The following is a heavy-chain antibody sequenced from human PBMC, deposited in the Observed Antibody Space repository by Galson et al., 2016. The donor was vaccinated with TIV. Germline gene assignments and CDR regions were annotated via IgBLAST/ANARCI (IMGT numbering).Heavy chain of an antibody. CDR2: IYCCASEST. V-gene: IGHV4-59*11. CDR1: GFTFNDHN. CDR3: ARGSSPLNYYYYYMDV. Sequence: LRLSCAASGFTFNDHNMDWVRQSPGKGLEWIVYIYCCASESTKYNPSLKSRVTISVDTSKNQFSLKLSSMTAADTDVYYCARGSSPLNYYYYYMDVWGKGTTVTVSS. J-gene: IGHJ6*03. D-gene: IGHD3-10*01.